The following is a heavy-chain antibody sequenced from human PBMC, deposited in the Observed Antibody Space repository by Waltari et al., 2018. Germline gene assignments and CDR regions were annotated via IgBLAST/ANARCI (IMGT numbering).Heavy chain of an antibody. CDR3: ARGPFGSGWYGY. CDR2: IIPIVGTA. Sequence: QVQLVQSGAEVKKPGSSVKVSCKASGGTFSSYAISWVRQAPGQGLEWMGRIIPIVGTANYAQKCQGRVTITADKSTSTAYMELSSLRSEDTAVYYCARGPFGSGWYGYWGQGTLVTVSS. V-gene: IGHV1-69*08. CDR1: GGTFSSYA. D-gene: IGHD6-19*01. J-gene: IGHJ4*02.